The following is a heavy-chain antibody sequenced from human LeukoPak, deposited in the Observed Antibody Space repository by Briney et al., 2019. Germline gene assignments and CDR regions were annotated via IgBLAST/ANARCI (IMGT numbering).Heavy chain of an antibody. CDR3: ATSTWNDVFDI. V-gene: IGHV4-59*01. CDR1: GGSISSYY. D-gene: IGHD5/OR15-5a*01. J-gene: IGHJ3*02. CDR2: IYYSGST. Sequence: PSETLSLTCAVSGGSISSYYWSWIRQSPGKGLEWIGYIYYSGSTNYNPSLKSRVTISVDTSKNQFSLKVSSETAADTAVYYCATSTWNDVFDIWGQGTMVTVSS.